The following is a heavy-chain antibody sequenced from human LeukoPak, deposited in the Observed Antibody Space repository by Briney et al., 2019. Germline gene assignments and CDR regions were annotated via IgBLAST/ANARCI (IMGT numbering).Heavy chain of an antibody. Sequence: GGSLRLSCAASGFTFSSFAMSWVRQAPGKGLEWVSVISGSGGTTYYADSVKGRFTISRDNSKNTLYLQMNSLRAEDTAVYYCAKGLDIVVEPAAMVFDSWGQGTLVTVSS. CDR2: ISGSGGTT. CDR1: GFTFSSFA. D-gene: IGHD2-2*01. CDR3: AKGLDIVVEPAAMVFDS. V-gene: IGHV3-23*01. J-gene: IGHJ4*02.